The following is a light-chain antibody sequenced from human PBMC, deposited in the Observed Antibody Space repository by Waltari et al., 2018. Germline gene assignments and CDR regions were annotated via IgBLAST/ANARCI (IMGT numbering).Light chain of an antibody. CDR3: QQFNDWPRT. J-gene: IGKJ1*01. V-gene: IGKV3-15*01. Sequence: EVVMTQFPATLSVSPGESATLSCRASRSVSRNIVWYQQRPGRAPRPLIYAASTRATDTPARFSGSGSWTEFSLTISRLQSEDFAVYYCQQFNDWPRTFGQGTRVEIK. CDR2: AAS. CDR1: RSVSRN.